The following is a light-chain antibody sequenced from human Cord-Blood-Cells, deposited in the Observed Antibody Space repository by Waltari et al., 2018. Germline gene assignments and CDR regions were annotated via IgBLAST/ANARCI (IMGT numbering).Light chain of an antibody. CDR2: DVS. CDR3: SSYTSSSTLVV. V-gene: IGLV2-14*01. CDR1: SSDVGGYNY. Sequence: QSALTQPASVSGSPGQSITISCTGTSSDVGGYNYVSWYQQHPGKAPKLMIYDVSNRPSGVSNRLPGSKSGNTASLTISGLQADDEADYYCSSYTSSSTLVVFGGGTKLTVL. J-gene: IGLJ2*01.